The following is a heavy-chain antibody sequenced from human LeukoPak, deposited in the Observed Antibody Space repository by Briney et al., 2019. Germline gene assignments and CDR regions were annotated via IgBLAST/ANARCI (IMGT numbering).Heavy chain of an antibody. CDR2: IYGGGST. D-gene: IGHD6-19*01. CDR1: GLSVSSNF. CDR3: ASWPVGWYGEDS. Sequence: GGSLRLSCAATGLSVSSNFMSWVRQAPGKGLEWVSVIYGGGSTYYADSVKGRFTISRDTPKNTLYLQMNSLRVEDTAVYYCASWPVGWYGEDSWGQGTPVTVSS. J-gene: IGHJ4*02. V-gene: IGHV3-53*01.